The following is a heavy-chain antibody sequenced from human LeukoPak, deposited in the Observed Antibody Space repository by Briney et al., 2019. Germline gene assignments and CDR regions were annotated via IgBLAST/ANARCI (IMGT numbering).Heavy chain of an antibody. J-gene: IGHJ1*01. CDR2: IYYSGST. D-gene: IGHD4-17*01. CDR1: GGSISSSSYY. Sequence: PSETLSLTCTVSGGSISSSSYYWGLIRQPPGKGLEWIGSIYYSGSTYYNPSLKSRVTISVDTSKNQFSLKLSSVTAADTAVYYCATRVTRSDAEEYFQRWGQGTLVTVSS. CDR3: ATRVTRSDAEEYFQR. V-gene: IGHV4-39*07.